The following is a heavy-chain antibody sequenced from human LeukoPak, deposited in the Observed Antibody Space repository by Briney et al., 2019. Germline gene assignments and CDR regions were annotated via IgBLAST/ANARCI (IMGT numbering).Heavy chain of an antibody. V-gene: IGHV3-23*01. Sequence: GGSLRLPCATSGFTFSSYAMSWVRQAPGKGLEWVSGISGPGDTTYYAESVKGRFTISRDNSKNTLFLQMNSLRADDTAVYYCAKQRSEVPTAAANYWGRGTLVTVSS. J-gene: IGHJ4*02. CDR3: AKQRSEVPTAAANY. CDR1: GFTFSSYA. CDR2: ISGPGDTT. D-gene: IGHD2-2*01.